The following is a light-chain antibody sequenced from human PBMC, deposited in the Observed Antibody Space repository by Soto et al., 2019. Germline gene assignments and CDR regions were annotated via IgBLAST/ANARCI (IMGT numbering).Light chain of an antibody. J-gene: IGKJ1*01. CDR1: QSISSW. V-gene: IGKV1-5*01. CDR2: DAS. Sequence: DIQMTQSPSTLSASVGDRVTITCRASQSISSWVAWYQQKPGKAPKLLIYDASSLESGVPSRFSGSGSGTEFTLTISSLQPDDFATYYCQQYNSYSRTFSQGTKVEIK. CDR3: QQYNSYSRT.